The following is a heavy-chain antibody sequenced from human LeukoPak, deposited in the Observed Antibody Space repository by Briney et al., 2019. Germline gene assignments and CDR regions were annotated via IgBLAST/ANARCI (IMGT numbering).Heavy chain of an antibody. CDR1: GPPINSGGHY. CDR2: IHYSGST. CDR3: ASALYYYYMDV. J-gene: IGHJ6*03. V-gene: IGHV4-31*03. Sequence: SETLSLTCSVSGPPINSGGHYWSWIRQHPGKVLDWIGYIHYSGSTSYNPSLKSRVTISLDTSKNHFSLKLSSVTAADTAVYYCASALYYYYMDVWGKGTTVTVSS.